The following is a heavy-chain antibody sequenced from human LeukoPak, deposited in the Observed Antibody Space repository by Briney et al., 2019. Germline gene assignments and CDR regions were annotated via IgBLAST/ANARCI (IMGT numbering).Heavy chain of an antibody. CDR3: ARTGGGSYYYYYYYMDV. CDR2: INPNSGGT. Sequence: ASVKVSCKASGYTFTGYYMHWVRQAPGQGLEWMGWINPNSGGTNYAQKFQGRVTMTRDTSISTAYMELSSLRSEDTAVYYCARTGGGSYYYYYYYMDVWGKGTTVTVSS. CDR1: GYTFTGYY. J-gene: IGHJ6*03. V-gene: IGHV1-2*02. D-gene: IGHD1-26*01.